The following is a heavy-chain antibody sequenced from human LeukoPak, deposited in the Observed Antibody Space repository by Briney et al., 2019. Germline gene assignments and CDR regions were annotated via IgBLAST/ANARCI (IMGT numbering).Heavy chain of an antibody. J-gene: IGHJ4*02. CDR3: TTGTY. CDR2: IRRKTDGGTA. Sequence: PGGSLRLSCAASGFTFSNPWMSWVRQAPGKGLEWVGRIRRKTDGGTADYAAPVKDRIIISRDDSKNTLYLQMNSLKNEDTAVYYCTTGTYWGQGTLVTVSS. V-gene: IGHV3-15*01. CDR1: GFTFSNPW.